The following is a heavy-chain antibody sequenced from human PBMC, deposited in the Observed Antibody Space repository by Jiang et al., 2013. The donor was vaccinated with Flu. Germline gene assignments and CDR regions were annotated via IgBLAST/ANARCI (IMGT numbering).Heavy chain of an antibody. CDR2: FYYSGST. CDR1: GGSITSYY. V-gene: IGHV4-59*01. CDR3: ARRHSSLDFDL. D-gene: IGHD3-22*01. Sequence: LLKPSETLSLTCTVSGGSITSYYWSWIRQPPGRGLEWIAYFYYSGSTNYNPSLKSRLTISIDTSKNEFSLKLSSVTAADTAVYYCARRHSSLDFDLWGQGTMVTVSS. J-gene: IGHJ3*01.